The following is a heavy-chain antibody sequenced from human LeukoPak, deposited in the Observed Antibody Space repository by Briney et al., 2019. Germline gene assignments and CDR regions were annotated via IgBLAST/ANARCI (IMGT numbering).Heavy chain of an antibody. CDR2: ISGSSGRT. CDR3: AKDSDYDFWSGFSQSDAFDI. V-gene: IGHV3-23*01. Sequence: GGSLRLSCEASGSTFSSYGTSWVRQAPGKGLEWVSGISGSSGRTYYADSVKGRFTFSRDNSKNTLYLQMNSLRAEDTAVYYCAKDSDYDFWSGFSQSDAFDIWGQGTMVTVSS. CDR1: GSTFSSYG. J-gene: IGHJ3*02. D-gene: IGHD3-3*01.